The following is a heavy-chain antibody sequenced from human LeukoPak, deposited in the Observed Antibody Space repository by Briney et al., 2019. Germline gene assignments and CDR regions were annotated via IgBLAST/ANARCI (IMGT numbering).Heavy chain of an antibody. CDR1: GFTFSSYA. D-gene: IGHD2-8*02. CDR3: ARILVYYYYYGMDV. Sequence: GGSLRLSCAASGFTFSSYAMSWVRQAPGKGLEWVSAISGSGGSTYYADSVKGRFTISRDNSKNTLYLQMNSLRAEDTAVYYCARILVYYYYYGMDVWGQGTTVTVSS. J-gene: IGHJ6*02. CDR2: ISGSGGST. V-gene: IGHV3-23*01.